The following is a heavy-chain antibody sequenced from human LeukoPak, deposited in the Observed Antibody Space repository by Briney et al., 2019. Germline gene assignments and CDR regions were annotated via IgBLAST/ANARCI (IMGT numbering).Heavy chain of an antibody. CDR1: GGSISSYY. CDR2: IYYSGST. D-gene: IGHD3-22*01. J-gene: IGHJ4*02. V-gene: IGHV4-59*01. Sequence: SETLSLTSTVPGGSISSYYWSWIPPPPGKGLEWIGYIYYSGSTNYNPSLKSRVIISVDTSKNQFSLKLSSVTAADTAVYYCARGYYYHSSGHFDYWGQGTLVTVSS. CDR3: ARGYYYHSSGHFDY.